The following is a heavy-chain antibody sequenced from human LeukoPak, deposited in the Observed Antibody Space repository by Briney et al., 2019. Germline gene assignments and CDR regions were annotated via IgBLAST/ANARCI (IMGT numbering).Heavy chain of an antibody. J-gene: IGHJ4*02. CDR2: IKGDGSIT. CDR3: VGGQDLRF. CDR1: GFTFSNYW. Sequence: GGSLRPSCAASGFTFSNYWMYWVRQAPGKGLMWVSRIKGDGSITTYADFVKGRLTISRDNAKNTLSLQMNSLRAEDTAMYYCVGGQDLRFWGQGTLVTVSS. V-gene: IGHV3-74*01. D-gene: IGHD5-12*01.